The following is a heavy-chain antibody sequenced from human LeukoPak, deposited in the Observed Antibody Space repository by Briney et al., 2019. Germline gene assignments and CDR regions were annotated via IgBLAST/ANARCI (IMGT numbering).Heavy chain of an antibody. V-gene: IGHV1-8*01. Sequence: GASVKVSCKASGYTFTSYDINWVRQATGQGLEWTRWMNPNSGNTGYAQKFQGRVTMTRNTSISTAYMELSSLRSEDTAVYYCARGIMTTAQYYYYYMDVWGKGTTVTVSS. CDR1: GYTFTSYD. J-gene: IGHJ6*03. D-gene: IGHD4-11*01. CDR3: ARGIMTTAQYYYYYMDV. CDR2: MNPNSGNT.